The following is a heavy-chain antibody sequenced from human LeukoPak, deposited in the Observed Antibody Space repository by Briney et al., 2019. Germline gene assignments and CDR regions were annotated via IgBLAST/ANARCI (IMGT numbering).Heavy chain of an antibody. Sequence: ASVKVSCKASGYTFTAYYLHWVRQAPGQGLEWMGWIDPNSGGRNYAQTFQGRVTMTRDTSISTVYMELNRLISDDTALYYCARHTAHCGGDCQGTWGQGTLVTVSS. V-gene: IGHV1-2*02. J-gene: IGHJ5*02. CDR1: GYTFTAYY. D-gene: IGHD2-21*02. CDR2: IDPNSGGR. CDR3: ARHTAHCGGDCQGT.